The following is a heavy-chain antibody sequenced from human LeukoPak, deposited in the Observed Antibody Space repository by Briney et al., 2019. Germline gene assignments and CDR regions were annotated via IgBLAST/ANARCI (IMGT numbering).Heavy chain of an antibody. Sequence: ASVKVSCKASGYTFTSYGISWVRQAPGQGLEWMGWISGNNGNTNYAQHLQGRVTMTTDTSTSTAYMELRSLRSDDTAVYYCARDVFSTFFYDSSGLGDAFEIWGRGEMVTVSS. CDR2: ISGNNGNT. V-gene: IGHV1-18*01. J-gene: IGHJ3*02. CDR3: ARDVFSTFFYDSSGLGDAFEI. CDR1: GYTFTSYG. D-gene: IGHD3-22*01.